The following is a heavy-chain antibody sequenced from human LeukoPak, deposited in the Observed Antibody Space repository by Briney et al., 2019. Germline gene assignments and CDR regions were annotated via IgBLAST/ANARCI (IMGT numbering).Heavy chain of an antibody. CDR3: AKVRGHYYGSGSYPPHYYYGMDV. D-gene: IGHD3-10*01. CDR1: GFTFSIYG. V-gene: IGHV3-30*18. CDR2: ISYDGRNK. Sequence: GGSLRLSCAASGFTFSIYGMHWVRQAPGKGLEGVAVISYDGRNKYYADSANGRFTIHRDNSMDTLYLQMNSLRAEDPAVYSCAKVRGHYYGSGSYPPHYYYGMDVWGQGTTVTVSS. J-gene: IGHJ6*02.